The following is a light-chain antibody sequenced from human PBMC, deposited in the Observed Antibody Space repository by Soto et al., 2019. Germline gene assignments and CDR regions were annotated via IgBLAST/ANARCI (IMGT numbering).Light chain of an antibody. CDR2: EVS. V-gene: IGLV2-8*01. Sequence: HSALTQPPSASGSPGQSVTISCTGTSSDVGGYNYVSWYQQHPGKAPKLMIYEVSKRPSGVPDRFSGSKSGNTASLTVSGLQAEDEADYYCSSYAGSNSPFGTGTKLTVL. CDR1: SSDVGGYNY. J-gene: IGLJ1*01. CDR3: SSYAGSNSP.